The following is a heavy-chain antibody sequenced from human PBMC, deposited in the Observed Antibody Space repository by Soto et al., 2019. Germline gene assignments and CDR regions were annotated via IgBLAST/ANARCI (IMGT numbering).Heavy chain of an antibody. J-gene: IGHJ4*02. CDR2: ISDNGANT. CDR1: GFTFSNYA. Sequence: SCIASGFTFSNYAMSWVRQAPGKGLEWVSTISDNGANTFIGDSMKDHFDISRDNSKNTVFLHLSTVRAEDTAIYYCARAIGADFFDYWGQGTPVTVSS. CDR3: ARAIGADFFDY. V-gene: IGHV3-23*01. D-gene: IGHD6-25*01.